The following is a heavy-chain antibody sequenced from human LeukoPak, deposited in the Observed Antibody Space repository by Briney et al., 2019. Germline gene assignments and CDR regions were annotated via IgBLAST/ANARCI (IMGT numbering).Heavy chain of an antibody. CDR2: ISPSSHYI. V-gene: IGHV3-21*01. CDR3: ASTWNYLYFDY. J-gene: IGHJ4*02. Sequence: GGSLRLSCAGSGFTFSNYSINWVRQAPGKGLEWVSSISPSSHYIYYADSVRGRLTISRDNAKNSLYLQMNSLRAEDTAVYYCASTWNYLYFDYWGQGTLVTVSS. CDR1: GFTFSNYS. D-gene: IGHD1-7*01.